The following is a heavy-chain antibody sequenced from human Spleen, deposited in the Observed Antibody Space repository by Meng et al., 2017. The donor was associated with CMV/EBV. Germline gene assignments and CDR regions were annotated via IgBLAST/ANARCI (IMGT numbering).Heavy chain of an antibody. D-gene: IGHD6-13*01. Sequence: GESLKISCAASGFTFSTYSMNWVRQAPGKGLEWVSSIGSSTSYIYYADSVNGRFTISRDNAKNSLYLQMNSLRAEDTAVYYCARGGYSSAWYFFDFDYWGQGTLVTVSS. V-gene: IGHV3-21*01. CDR3: ARGGYSSAWYFFDFDY. CDR2: IGSSTSYI. CDR1: GFTFSTYS. J-gene: IGHJ4*02.